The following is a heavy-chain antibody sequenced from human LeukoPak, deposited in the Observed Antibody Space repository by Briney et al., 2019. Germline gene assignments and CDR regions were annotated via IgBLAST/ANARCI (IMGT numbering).Heavy chain of an antibody. CDR1: GYTFSSYA. Sequence: GASVKVSCKASGYTFSSYAMNWVRQAPGQGLEWMGWINTNTGNPTYAQGFTGRFAFSLDTSVSTAYLQISSLQAEDTAVYYCARSNNDGDYLGVGFDYWGQGTLVTVSS. CDR2: INTNTGNP. CDR3: ARSNNDGDYLGVGFDY. V-gene: IGHV7-4-1*02. J-gene: IGHJ4*02. D-gene: IGHD4-17*01.